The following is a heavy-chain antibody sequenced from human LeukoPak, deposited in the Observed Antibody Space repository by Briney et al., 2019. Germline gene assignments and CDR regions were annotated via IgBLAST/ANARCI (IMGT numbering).Heavy chain of an antibody. CDR3: AKGLGSDYSPYFYYMAA. D-gene: IGHD3-10*01. J-gene: IGHJ6*03. CDR1: AFTFSNYA. Sequence: PGGSLRLSCAASAFTFSNYAMTWVRQAPGKGLEWVSVISGTGGNTYYADSVKGRFTISRDNSKNTLFLRMDTLRAEDTAVYYCAKGLGSDYSPYFYYMAAWGKGTTVAVSS. CDR2: ISGTGGNT. V-gene: IGHV3-23*01.